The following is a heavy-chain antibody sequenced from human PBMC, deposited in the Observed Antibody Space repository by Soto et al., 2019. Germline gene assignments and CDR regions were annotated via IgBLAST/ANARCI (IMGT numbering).Heavy chain of an antibody. D-gene: IGHD3-22*01. J-gene: IGHJ4*02. CDR2: IYYSGST. Sequence: SETLSLTCTVSGGSISSGGYYWSWIRQHPGKGLEWLGYIYYSGSTYYNPSLKSRVTISVDTSKNKFSLKLSSVTAVDTAVYYCARGPYCFDSSGYFLYYFDYWGQGTLVTVSS. CDR1: GGSISSGGYY. V-gene: IGHV4-31*03. CDR3: ARGPYCFDSSGYFLYYFDY.